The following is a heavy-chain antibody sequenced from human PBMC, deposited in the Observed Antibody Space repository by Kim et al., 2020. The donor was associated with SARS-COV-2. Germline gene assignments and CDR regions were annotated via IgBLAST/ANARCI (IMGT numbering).Heavy chain of an antibody. V-gene: IGHV4-34*01. CDR1: GGSFSGYY. Sequence: SETLSLTCAVYGGSFSGYYWSWIRQPPGKGLEWIGEINHSGSTNYNPSLKSRVTISVDTSKNQFSLKLNSVTAADTAVYYCAVWFGRIKYFQHWGQGTLVTVSS. J-gene: IGHJ1*01. CDR3: AVWFGRIKYFQH. CDR2: INHSGST. D-gene: IGHD3-10*01.